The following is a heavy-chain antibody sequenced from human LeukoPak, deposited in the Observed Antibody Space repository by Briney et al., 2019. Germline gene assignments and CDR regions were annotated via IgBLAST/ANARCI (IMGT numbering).Heavy chain of an antibody. Sequence: SVKVSCKASGGTFSSYAISWVRQAPGQGLEWMGGIIPIFGTANYAQKFQGRVTMTRDTSTSTVYMELSSLRSEDTAVYYCARAGSELLIDYWGQGTLVTVSS. CDR1: GGTFSSYA. CDR3: ARAGSELLIDY. J-gene: IGHJ4*02. CDR2: IIPIFGTA. D-gene: IGHD1-7*01. V-gene: IGHV1-69*05.